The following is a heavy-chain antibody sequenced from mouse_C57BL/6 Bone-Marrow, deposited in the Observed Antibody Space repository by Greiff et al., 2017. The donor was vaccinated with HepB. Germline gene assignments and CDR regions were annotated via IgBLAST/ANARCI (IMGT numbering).Heavy chain of an antibody. CDR3: AREGGWLLQAMDY. CDR1: GFTFSSYA. CDR2: ISDGGSYT. V-gene: IGHV5-4*01. J-gene: IGHJ4*01. Sequence: EVHLVESGGGLVKPGGSLKLSCAASGFTFSSYAMSWVRQTPEKRLEWVATISDGGSYTYYPDNVKGRFTISRDNAKNNLYLQMSHLKSEDTAMYYCAREGGWLLQAMDYWGQGTSVTVSS. D-gene: IGHD2-3*01.